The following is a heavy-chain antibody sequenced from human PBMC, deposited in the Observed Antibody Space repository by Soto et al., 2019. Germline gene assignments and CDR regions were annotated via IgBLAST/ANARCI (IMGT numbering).Heavy chain of an antibody. CDR3: TTDPGDYEDY. D-gene: IGHD4-17*01. CDR2: IKSRTDGGAA. V-gene: IGHV3-15*01. J-gene: IGHJ4*02. CDR1: GFTFANAW. Sequence: GGSLRLSCEGSGFTFANAWMSWVRQAPGKGLEWVGRIKSRTDGGAADDAAPVRGRFTISRDDWKNTLYLQMNSLKTEDSALYYCTTDPGDYEDYWGQGTLVTVSS.